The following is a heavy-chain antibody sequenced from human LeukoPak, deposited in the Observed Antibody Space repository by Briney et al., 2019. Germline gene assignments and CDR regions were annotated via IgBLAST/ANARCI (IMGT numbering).Heavy chain of an antibody. Sequence: GGSLRLSCAASGFTFSSYAMYWVRQAPGKGLEYVSAISTNGGSTHYANSVKGRFTISRDNSKNTLYLQMGNLRAEDMAVYYCAGGSSWYRGIDYWGQGTLVTVSS. V-gene: IGHV3-64*01. CDR1: GFTFSSYA. CDR2: ISTNGGST. J-gene: IGHJ4*02. D-gene: IGHD6-13*01. CDR3: AGGSSWYRGIDY.